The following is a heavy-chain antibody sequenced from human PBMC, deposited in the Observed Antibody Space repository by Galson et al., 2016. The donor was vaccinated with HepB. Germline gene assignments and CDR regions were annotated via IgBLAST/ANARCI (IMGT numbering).Heavy chain of an antibody. D-gene: IGHD3-16*01. J-gene: IGHJ4*02. CDR2: IYYDGSNT. CDR3: AREAREFPYRFDF. CDR1: GFTFSGHA. Sequence: SLRLSCAASGFTFSGHAMHWVRQAPGKGLEWVAVIYYDGSNTYYADSVKGRFTISRDNSKNTLYLQMDSLGVEDTAVYYCAREAREFPYRFDFWGQGTLVTVSS. V-gene: IGHV3-30-3*01.